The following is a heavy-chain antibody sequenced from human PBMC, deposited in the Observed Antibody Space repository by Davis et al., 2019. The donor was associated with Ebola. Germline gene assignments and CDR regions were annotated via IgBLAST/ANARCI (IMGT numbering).Heavy chain of an antibody. CDR3: ARALSGNYNDY. CDR2: ISSSGSYT. CDR1: GFTFGDYY. Sequence: GESLKISCAASGFTFGDYYMSWIRQAPGRGLEWVSFISSSGSYTNDADSVRGRFAISRDNAKNSLYLEMNSLRAEDTAGYYCARALSGNYNDYWGQGTLVTVSS. D-gene: IGHD1-26*01. V-gene: IGHV3-11*05. J-gene: IGHJ4*02.